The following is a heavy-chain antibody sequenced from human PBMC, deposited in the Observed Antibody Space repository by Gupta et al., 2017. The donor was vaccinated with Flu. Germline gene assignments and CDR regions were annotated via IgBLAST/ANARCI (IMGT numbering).Heavy chain of an antibody. CDR2: ISWNSGSI. Sequence: EVQLVESGGGLVQPGRSLRLSCAASGFTFDDYAMHWVRQAPGKGLEWVSGISWNSGSIGYADSVKGRFTISRDNAKNSLYLQMNSLRAEDTALYYCAKGGITMVREVHYWGQGTLVTVSS. D-gene: IGHD3-10*01. J-gene: IGHJ4*02. V-gene: IGHV3-9*01. CDR1: GFTFDDYA. CDR3: AKGGITMVREVHY.